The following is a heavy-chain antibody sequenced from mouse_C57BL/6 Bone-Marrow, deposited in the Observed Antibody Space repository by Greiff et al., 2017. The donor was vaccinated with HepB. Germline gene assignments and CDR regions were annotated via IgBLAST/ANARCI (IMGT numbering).Heavy chain of an antibody. CDR3: ARTGLIITTVVATGDY. CDR1: GYTFTSYW. CDR2: IDPNSGGT. Sequence: QVHVKQPGAELVKPGASVKLSCKASGYTFTSYWMHWVKQRPGRGLEWIGRIDPNSGGTKYNEKFKSKATLTVDKPSSTAYMQLSSLTSEDSAVYYCARTGLIITTVVATGDYWGQGTTLTVSS. J-gene: IGHJ2*01. D-gene: IGHD1-1*01. V-gene: IGHV1-72*01.